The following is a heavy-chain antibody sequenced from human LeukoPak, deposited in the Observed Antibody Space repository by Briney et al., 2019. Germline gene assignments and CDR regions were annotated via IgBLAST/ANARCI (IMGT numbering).Heavy chain of an antibody. J-gene: IGHJ6*03. D-gene: IGHD3-22*01. V-gene: IGHV3-21*01. CDR1: GFTFSSYS. CDR2: ISSSSSYI. Sequence: GGSLRLSCAASGFTFSSYSMNWVRQAPGKGLEWVSSISSSSSYIYYADLVKGRFTISRDNAKNSLYLQMNSLRAEDTAVYYCARLEGSKDYYDRYYYYMDVWGKGTTVTVSS. CDR3: ARLEGSKDYYDRYYYYMDV.